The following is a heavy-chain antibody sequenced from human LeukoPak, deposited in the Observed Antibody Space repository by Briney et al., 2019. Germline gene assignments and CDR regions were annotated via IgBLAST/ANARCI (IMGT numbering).Heavy chain of an antibody. CDR2: INHSGST. Sequence: SETLSLTCAVYGGSFSGYYWGWIRQPPGKGLEWIGEINHSGSTNYNPSLKSRVTISLDTSKNQFSLNLSSWTAAAPALFYFVYGSYPPSFDYGGKEPLVTVP. D-gene: IGHD1-26*01. CDR3: VYGSYPPSFDY. V-gene: IGHV4-34*01. CDR1: GGSFSGYY. J-gene: IGHJ4*02.